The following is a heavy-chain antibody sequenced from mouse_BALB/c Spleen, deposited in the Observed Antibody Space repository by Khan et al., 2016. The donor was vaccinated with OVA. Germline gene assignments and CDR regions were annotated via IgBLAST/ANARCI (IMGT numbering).Heavy chain of an antibody. V-gene: IGHV5-6*01. CDR2: ISSGGDYP. Sequence: EVELVESGGDLVKPGGSLKLSCAASGFTFSSYSMSWVRQTPDKRLEWVASISSGGDYPYYPDSVKGRFTISRDNADNALYLQMSSLRSEDTAMYYCATHLTGSVDYWGQGTLVTVSA. D-gene: IGHD4-1*01. CDR1: GFTFSSYS. CDR3: ATHLTGSVDY. J-gene: IGHJ3*01.